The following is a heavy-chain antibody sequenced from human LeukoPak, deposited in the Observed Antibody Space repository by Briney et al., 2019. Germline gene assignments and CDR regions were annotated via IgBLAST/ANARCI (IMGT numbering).Heavy chain of an antibody. Sequence: GGSLRLSCAASGFIFSSYSMSWVRQAPGKGLEWVGRIKSKTDGDTTDYAAPVKGRFTISRDESKDTLYLQMSSLKAEDTAVYYCTRDKLELRQFDYWGQGTLVTVSS. CDR1: GFIFSSYS. J-gene: IGHJ4*02. CDR2: IKSKTDGDTT. D-gene: IGHD1-7*01. V-gene: IGHV3-15*01. CDR3: TRDKLELRQFDY.